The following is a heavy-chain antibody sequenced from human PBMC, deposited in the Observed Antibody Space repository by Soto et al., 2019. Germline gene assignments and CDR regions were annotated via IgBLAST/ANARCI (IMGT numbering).Heavy chain of an antibody. CDR2: IWYDGSNK. D-gene: IGHD6-13*01. J-gene: IGHJ3*02. CDR3: ARDQGGIAAAGDAFDI. CDR1: GFTFSSYG. Sequence: HPGGSLRLSCAASGFTFSSYGMHWVRQAPGKGLEWVAVIWYDGSNKYYADSVKGRFTISRDNSKNTLYLQMNSLRAEDTAVYYCARDQGGIAAAGDAFDIWGQGTMVTGSS. V-gene: IGHV3-33*01.